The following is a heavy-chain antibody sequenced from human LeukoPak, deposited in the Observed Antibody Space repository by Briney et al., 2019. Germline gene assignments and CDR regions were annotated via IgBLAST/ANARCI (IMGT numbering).Heavy chain of an antibody. CDR1: GGSFSGYY. D-gene: IGHD6-13*01. CDR2: INHSGST. CDR3: ASLVGSSWYREVLLGRDY. Sequence: PSETLSLTCAVYGGSFSGYYWSWIRQPPGKGLEWIGEINHSGSTNNNPSLKSRVTISVDTSKNQFSLKLSSVTAADTAVYYCASLVGSSWYREVLLGRDYWGQGTLVTVSS. J-gene: IGHJ4*02. V-gene: IGHV4-34*01.